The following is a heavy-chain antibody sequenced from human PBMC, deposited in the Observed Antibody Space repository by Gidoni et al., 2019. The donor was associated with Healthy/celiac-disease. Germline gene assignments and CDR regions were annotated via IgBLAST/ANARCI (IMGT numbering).Heavy chain of an antibody. CDR1: GGSISSYY. CDR3: ARHVIAAAGPTGGYYYYYYGMDV. D-gene: IGHD6-13*01. CDR2: IYYSGST. V-gene: IGHV4-59*08. Sequence: QVQLQESGPGLVKPSETLSLTCTVSGGSISSYYWSWIRQPPGKGLEWIGYIYYSGSTNYNPSLKSRVTISVDTSKNQFSLKLSSVTAADTAVYYCARHVIAAAGPTGGYYYYYYGMDVWGQGTTVTVSS. J-gene: IGHJ6*02.